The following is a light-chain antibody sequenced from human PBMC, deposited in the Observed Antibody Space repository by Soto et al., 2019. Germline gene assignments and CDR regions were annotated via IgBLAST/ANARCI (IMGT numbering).Light chain of an antibody. CDR3: AAWDDSMNGYV. J-gene: IGLJ1*01. CDR2: SNN. V-gene: IGLV1-44*01. CDR1: SSDNGSNT. Sequence: QSVLTQPPSASGTPGQRGTISCSGSSSDNGSNTVNWYQQLPGTAPKLRIYSNNQRPSGVPDRFSGSKSGTSASLAISGLQSEAEADYYCAAWDDSMNGYVFGTGTKGPVL.